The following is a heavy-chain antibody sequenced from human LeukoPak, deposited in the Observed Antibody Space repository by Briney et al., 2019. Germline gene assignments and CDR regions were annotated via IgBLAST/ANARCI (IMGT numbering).Heavy chain of an antibody. Sequence: GGSLRLSCAASGFTFSSYEMNWVRQAPGKGLEGVSYISSSGSTIYYADSVKGRFTISRYNDKDSLYLKMNSLRAEDTAVYYCARSKFGELAPFDYWGQGTLVTVSS. V-gene: IGHV3-48*03. CDR2: ISSSGSTI. D-gene: IGHD3-10*01. CDR3: ARSKFGELAPFDY. J-gene: IGHJ4*02. CDR1: GFTFSSYE.